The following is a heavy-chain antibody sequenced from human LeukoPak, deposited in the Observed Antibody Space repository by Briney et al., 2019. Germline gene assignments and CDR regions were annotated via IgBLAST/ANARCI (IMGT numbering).Heavy chain of an antibody. D-gene: IGHD3-10*01. CDR1: GGSISGYY. CDR2: IYPSGST. V-gene: IGHV4-4*07. J-gene: IGHJ6*03. CDR3: ARAKWFNLNYFYYYYMDV. Sequence: PSETLSLTCTVSGGSISGYYWSWIRQPAGKGLEWIGRIYPSGSTNYSPSLKSRVTMSLDMSKNQFSLKLNSVTAADTAVYYCARAKWFNLNYFYYYYMDVWGEGTTVTVSS.